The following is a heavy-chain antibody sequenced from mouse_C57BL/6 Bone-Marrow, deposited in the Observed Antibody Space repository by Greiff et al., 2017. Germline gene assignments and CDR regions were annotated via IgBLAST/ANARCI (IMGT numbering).Heavy chain of an antibody. CDR3: ARWRGLRRTGGFAY. Sequence: QVQLKQPGAELVRPGSSVKLSCKASGYTFTSYWMHWVKQRPIQGLEWIGNIDPSDSETHYNQKFKDKATLTVDKSSSTAYLQLSSLTSEDSAVYYCARWRGLRRTGGFAYWGQGTLVTVSA. CDR2: IDPSDSET. D-gene: IGHD2-4*01. J-gene: IGHJ3*01. V-gene: IGHV1-52*01. CDR1: GYTFTSYW.